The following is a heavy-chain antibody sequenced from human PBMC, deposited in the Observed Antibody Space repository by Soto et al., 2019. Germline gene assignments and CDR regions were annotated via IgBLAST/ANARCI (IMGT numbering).Heavy chain of an antibody. D-gene: IGHD2-15*01. CDR1: GFTFSSYG. J-gene: IGHJ4*02. Sequence: GGSLRLSRAASGFTFSSYGMHWVRQAPGKGLEWVAVISYDGSNKYYADSVKGRFTISRDNSKNTLYLQMNSLRAEDTAVYYCAKAMVVAATMTDYWGQGTLVTVSS. CDR2: ISYDGSNK. CDR3: AKAMVVAATMTDY. V-gene: IGHV3-30*18.